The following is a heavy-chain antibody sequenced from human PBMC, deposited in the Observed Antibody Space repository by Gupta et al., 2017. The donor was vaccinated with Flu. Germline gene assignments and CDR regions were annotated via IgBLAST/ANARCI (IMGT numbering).Heavy chain of an antibody. CDR3: AHFLVVTGYFDY. CDR1: GFSLSTSGVG. Sequence: NLEESGPTLVTPTQTFNLTCTFSGFSLSTSGVGVGWIRQPPGKALEWLALIYWDDDKRYSPSLKSRLTITKDTSKNQVVLTMTNMDPVDTATYYCAHFLVVTGYFDYWGQGTLVTVSS. J-gene: IGHJ4*02. V-gene: IGHV2-5*02. D-gene: IGHD2-21*02. CDR2: IYWDDDK.